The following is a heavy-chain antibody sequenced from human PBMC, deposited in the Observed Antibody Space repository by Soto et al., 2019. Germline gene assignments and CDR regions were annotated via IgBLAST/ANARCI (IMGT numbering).Heavy chain of an antibody. V-gene: IGHV3-48*03. CDR1: GFTFSSYE. CDR3: ARVGGPVADTAMVQCLDY. CDR2: ISSSGSTI. D-gene: IGHD5-18*01. Sequence: EVQLVESGGGLVQPGGSLRLSCAASGFTFSSYEMNWVRQAPGKGLEWVSYISSSGSTIYYADSVKGRFTISRDNAKNSLYLQMNSLRAEDTAVYYCARVGGPVADTAMVQCLDYWGQGTLVTVSS. J-gene: IGHJ4*02.